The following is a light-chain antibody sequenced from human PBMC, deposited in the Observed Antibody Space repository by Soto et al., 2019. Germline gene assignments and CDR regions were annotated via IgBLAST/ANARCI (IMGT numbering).Light chain of an antibody. CDR1: QTISSW. Sequence: DIQTTQPPSTLSGSVGARVTITCRASQTISSWIAWYQQAPGIAPKFLIYDASTLESGVTSRFSGSGFGTEFSLTISSLQPDDFGSYYCQHMRTFGQGTKVDIK. CDR2: DAS. CDR3: QHMRT. V-gene: IGKV1-5*01. J-gene: IGKJ1*01.